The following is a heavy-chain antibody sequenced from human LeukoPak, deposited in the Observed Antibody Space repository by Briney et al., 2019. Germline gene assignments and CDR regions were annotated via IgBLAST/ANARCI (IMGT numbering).Heavy chain of an antibody. J-gene: IGHJ4*02. CDR3: AREPFGDYFDY. CDR2: IKQDGSDK. CDR1: GFTFSSYW. V-gene: IGHV3-7*01. Sequence: GGSLRLSCAASGFTFSSYWMSWVRQAPGKGLEWVANIKQDGSDKYYVDSVKGRFTISRDNAKTLLYLQINSLRAEDTAVYYCAREPFGDYFDYWGQGTLVTVSS. D-gene: IGHD3-10*01.